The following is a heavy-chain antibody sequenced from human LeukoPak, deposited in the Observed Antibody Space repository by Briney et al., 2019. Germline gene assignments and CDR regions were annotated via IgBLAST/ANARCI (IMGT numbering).Heavy chain of an antibody. Sequence: SQTLSLTCTVSGGSISSGDYYWSWIRQPPGKGLEWIGYMYYSGSTYYNQSLKSRITISVDTSKNEFSLKLSSVTAADTAVYYCASYASGWFDPWGQGTLVTVSS. CDR2: MYYSGST. CDR3: ASYASGWFDP. J-gene: IGHJ5*02. D-gene: IGHD2-2*01. CDR1: GGSISSGDYY. V-gene: IGHV4-30-4*01.